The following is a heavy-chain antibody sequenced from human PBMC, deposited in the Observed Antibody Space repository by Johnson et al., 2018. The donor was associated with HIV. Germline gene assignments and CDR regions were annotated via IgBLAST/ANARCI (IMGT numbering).Heavy chain of an antibody. CDR2: ISYDGSNK. V-gene: IGHV3-33*05. D-gene: IGHD2-2*01. CDR1: GITFSSYA. CDR3: ARERIGYSSSGDAFDL. Sequence: QVQLVESGGGVVQPGRSLRLSCAASGITFSSYAMHWVRQAPGKGLEWVAVISYDGSNKYYADSVKGRFTISRDNAKNTLYLQMNSLRAEDTAVYYCARERIGYSSSGDAFDLWGQETVVTVAS. J-gene: IGHJ3*01.